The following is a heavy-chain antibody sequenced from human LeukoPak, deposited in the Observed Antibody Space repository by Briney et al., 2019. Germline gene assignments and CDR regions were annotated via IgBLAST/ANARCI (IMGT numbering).Heavy chain of an antibody. V-gene: IGHV1-46*01. Sequence: GASVKVSCKASGYTFTSYYMHWVRQAPGQGLEWMGIINPSDGSTNYAQKFQGRVTVTRDRSRSTVYLELSSLRSEDTAVYYCTRPKDSGSHLFLFDYWGRGTLVTVSS. CDR3: TRPKDSGSHLFLFDY. J-gene: IGHJ4*02. CDR1: GYTFTSYY. CDR2: INPSDGST. D-gene: IGHD1-26*01.